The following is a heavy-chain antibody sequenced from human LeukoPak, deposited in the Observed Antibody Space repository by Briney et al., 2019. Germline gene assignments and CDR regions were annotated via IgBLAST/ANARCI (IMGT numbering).Heavy chain of an antibody. Sequence: ETLSLTCTVSGGSISSYYWSWVRQAPGKGLEWVANINQDGSEKYYVDSVKGRFTISRDNAKNSLYLQMNSLRAEDTAVYYCARNSGSYYRGHFDYWGQGTLVTVSS. D-gene: IGHD1-26*01. V-gene: IGHV3-7*01. CDR1: GGSISSYY. CDR2: INQDGSEK. CDR3: ARNSGSYYRGHFDY. J-gene: IGHJ4*02.